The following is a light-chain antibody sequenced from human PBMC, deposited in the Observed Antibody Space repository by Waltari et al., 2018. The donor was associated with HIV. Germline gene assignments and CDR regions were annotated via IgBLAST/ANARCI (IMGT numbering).Light chain of an antibody. Sequence: DIQMTQSPTSLSASVGDRVTITCRASQVINNCLAWFQQKPGNAPKSLIYAASNLHTGVPTRFSGGGSGTEYTLTINSLQPEDFATYFCQQYNDFPLTFGGGT. CDR3: QQYNDFPLT. CDR2: AAS. J-gene: IGKJ4*01. CDR1: QVINNC. V-gene: IGKV1-16*01.